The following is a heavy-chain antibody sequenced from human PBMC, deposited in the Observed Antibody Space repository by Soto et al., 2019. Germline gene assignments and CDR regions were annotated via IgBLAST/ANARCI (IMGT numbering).Heavy chain of an antibody. CDR2: INPNNGNT. V-gene: IGHV1-8*01. CDR3: TRTSDQDS. Sequence: QVQLVQSGAEVKKPGASVKVSCKASGYTFTSYDINWVRQAAGQGLEWMGRINPNNGNTAYAQKFQGRVTMTRNTSISTAYVELNSLRYDDTAIYYCTRTSDQDSWGQGTLVTVSA. J-gene: IGHJ4*02. CDR1: GYTFTSYD. D-gene: IGHD1-26*01.